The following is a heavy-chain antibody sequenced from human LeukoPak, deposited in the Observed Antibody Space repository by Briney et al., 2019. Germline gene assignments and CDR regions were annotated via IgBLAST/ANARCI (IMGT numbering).Heavy chain of an antibody. Sequence: ASVKVSCKASGYTFTSYYMHWVRQAPGQGLEWMGIINPSGGSTSYAQKFQGRVTMTRDTSTSTVYMELSSLRSEDTAVYHCAREATITGWGVGRWDYGMDVWGQGTTVTVSS. J-gene: IGHJ6*02. CDR1: GYTFTSYY. V-gene: IGHV1-46*01. CDR3: AREATITGWGVGRWDYGMDV. CDR2: INPSGGST. D-gene: IGHD5-24*01.